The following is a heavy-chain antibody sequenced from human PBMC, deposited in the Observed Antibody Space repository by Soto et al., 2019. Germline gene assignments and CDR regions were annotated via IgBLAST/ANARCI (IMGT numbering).Heavy chain of an antibody. CDR1: GFTFSSYV. D-gene: IGHD6-6*01. CDR3: SRDFQKIRSSSWAFDI. V-gene: IGHV3-33*01. Sequence: PGGSLRLSCTASGFTFSSYVMHRVRQAPGKGLEWVAVICYDGSNKYYADSVKGRFTISRDNSKNTLYLQMNSLRAEDTAVYYCSRDFQKIRSSSWAFDIWGQGTMVTVSS. CDR2: ICYDGSNK. J-gene: IGHJ3*02.